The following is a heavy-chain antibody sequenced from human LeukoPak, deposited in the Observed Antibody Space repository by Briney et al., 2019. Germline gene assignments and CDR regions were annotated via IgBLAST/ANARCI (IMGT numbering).Heavy chain of an antibody. V-gene: IGHV4-34*01. J-gene: IGHJ4*02. CDR2: INHSGST. CDR1: GGSISSYY. D-gene: IGHD2/OR15-2a*01. CDR3: ARNFQYFGLPDY. Sequence: SETLSLTCTVSGGSISSYYWSWIRQPPGKGLEWIGEINHSGSTYYNPSLKSRVTISVDTSKNQFSLKLISVTAADTAVYYCARNFQYFGLPDYWGQGTLVTVSS.